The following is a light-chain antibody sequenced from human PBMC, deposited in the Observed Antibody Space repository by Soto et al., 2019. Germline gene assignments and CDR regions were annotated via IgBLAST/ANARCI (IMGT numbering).Light chain of an antibody. Sequence: QSALTQPASVSGSPGQSITISCTGTSSDVGGYNYVSWYQQHPGKAPKLMIYEVSNRPSGVSNRCSGSKSGNTASLTISGLQAEDEADYYCSSYTNINTLVVVGGGIKVTVL. V-gene: IGLV2-14*01. J-gene: IGLJ2*01. CDR2: EVS. CDR3: SSYTNINTLVV. CDR1: SSDVGGYNY.